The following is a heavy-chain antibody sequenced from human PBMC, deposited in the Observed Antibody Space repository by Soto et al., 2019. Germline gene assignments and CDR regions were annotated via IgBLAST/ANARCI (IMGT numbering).Heavy chain of an antibody. CDR1: GGSISGYY. J-gene: IGHJ5*02. Sequence: ETLSLTCTVSGGSISGYYWSWIRQPPGKGLEWIGYIYYSGSTNYNPSLKSRVTISVDTSKNQFSLKLSSVTAADTAVYYCARLLTQVYCSGGTCHNWFVPWGQGILVTV. CDR2: IYYSGST. CDR3: ARLLTQVYCSGGTCHNWFVP. D-gene: IGHD2-15*01. V-gene: IGHV4-59*01.